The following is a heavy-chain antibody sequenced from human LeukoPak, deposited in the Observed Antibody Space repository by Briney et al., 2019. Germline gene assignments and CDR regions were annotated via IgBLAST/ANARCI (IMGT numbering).Heavy chain of an antibody. CDR2: IYTSGST. V-gene: IGHV4-4*07. J-gene: IGHJ4*02. CDR3: ARGQQWLPIDY. Sequence: SETLSLTCTVSGGSISSYYWSWIRQPAGKGLEWIGRIYTSGSTNYNLSLKSRVTMSVDTFKNQFSLKLSSVTAADTAVYYCARGQQWLPIDYWGQGTLVTVSS. D-gene: IGHD6-19*01. CDR1: GGSISSYY.